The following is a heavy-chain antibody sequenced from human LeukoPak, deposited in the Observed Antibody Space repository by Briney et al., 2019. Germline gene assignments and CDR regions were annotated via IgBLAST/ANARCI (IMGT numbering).Heavy chain of an antibody. D-gene: IGHD4-17*01. CDR2: IYYSGST. CDR1: GGSISSSSYY. J-gene: IGHJ4*02. Sequence: SETLSLTCTVSGGSISSSSYYWGWIRQPPGKGLEWIGSIYYSGSTYYNPSLKSRVTISVDTSKNQFSLKLSSVTAADTAVYYCATPNYGDYSVDYWGKGTLVTVSS. CDR3: ATPNYGDYSVDY. V-gene: IGHV4-39*01.